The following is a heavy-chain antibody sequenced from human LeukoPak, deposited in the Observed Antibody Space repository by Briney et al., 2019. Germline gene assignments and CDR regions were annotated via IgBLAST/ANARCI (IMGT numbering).Heavy chain of an antibody. Sequence: SVKVSCKASGGTFSSYAISWVRQAPGQGLEWMGRIIPIFGIANYAQKFQGRVTITADKSTSTAYMELSSLRSEDTAVYYCARDPPTPGYSSSWRDYYYYGMDVWGQGATVTVSS. V-gene: IGHV1-69*04. J-gene: IGHJ6*02. CDR1: GGTFSSYA. CDR2: IIPIFGIA. CDR3: ARDPPTPGYSSSWRDYYYYGMDV. D-gene: IGHD6-13*01.